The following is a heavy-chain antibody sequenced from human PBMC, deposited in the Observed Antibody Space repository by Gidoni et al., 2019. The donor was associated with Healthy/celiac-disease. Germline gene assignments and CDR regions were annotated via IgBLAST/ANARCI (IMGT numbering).Heavy chain of an antibody. Sequence: EVQLLESGGGLVQPGGSLRLSCAASGFTFSSYAMSWVRQAPGKGLEWVSAISRSGGSTYYADSVKGRFTISRDNSKNTLYLQMNSLRAEDTAVYYCAKGTLWFGELLNDAFDIWGQGTMVTVSS. J-gene: IGHJ3*02. CDR2: ISRSGGST. CDR1: GFTFSSYA. V-gene: IGHV3-23*01. CDR3: AKGTLWFGELLNDAFDI. D-gene: IGHD3-10*01.